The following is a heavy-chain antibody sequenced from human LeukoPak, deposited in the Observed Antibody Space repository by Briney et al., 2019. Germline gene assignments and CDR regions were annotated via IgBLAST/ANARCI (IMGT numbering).Heavy chain of an antibody. CDR1: GYTFTSYG. CDR3: AMTTYYYDSSG. Sequence: ASVKVSCRASGYTFTSYGISWVRQAPGQGLEWMGWISAYNGNTNYAQKLQGRVTMTTDTSTSTAYMELRSLRSDDTAVYYCAMTTYYYDSSGWGQGTLVTVSS. V-gene: IGHV1-18*01. CDR2: ISAYNGNT. J-gene: IGHJ4*02. D-gene: IGHD3-22*01.